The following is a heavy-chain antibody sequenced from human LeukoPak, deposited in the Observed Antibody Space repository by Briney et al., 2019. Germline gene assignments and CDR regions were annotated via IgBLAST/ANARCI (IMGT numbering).Heavy chain of an antibody. Sequence: GGSLRLSCAASGFTFSSYAMSWVRQAPGKGLEWVSAISGSGGSTYYADSVKGRFTISRDNSKNTLYLQMNSLRAEDTAVYYCAKVLEVAATYYYYGMDVWGQGTTVTVSS. J-gene: IGHJ6*02. V-gene: IGHV3-23*01. CDR2: ISGSGGST. CDR1: GFTFSSYA. D-gene: IGHD6-19*01. CDR3: AKVLEVAATYYYYGMDV.